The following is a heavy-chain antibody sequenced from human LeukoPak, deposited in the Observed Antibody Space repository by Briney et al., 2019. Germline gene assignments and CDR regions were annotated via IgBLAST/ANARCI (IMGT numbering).Heavy chain of an antibody. J-gene: IGHJ4*02. CDR1: GFTFGDYT. D-gene: IGHD3-22*01. CDR3: TRDSGGYYYDSSGPFYYFDY. CDR2: IRCKPYGGAT. Sequence: PGGSLRLSCTTSGFTFGDYTMSWVRQAPGKGLEWVGFIRCKPYGGATEYAASVQGRFTISRNDSESIAYLQMSSLKTEDTAVYYCTRDSGGYYYDSSGPFYYFDYWGQGTLVTVSS. V-gene: IGHV3-49*04.